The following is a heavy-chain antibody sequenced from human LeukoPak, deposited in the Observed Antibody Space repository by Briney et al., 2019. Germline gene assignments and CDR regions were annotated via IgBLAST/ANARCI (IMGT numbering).Heavy chain of an antibody. J-gene: IGHJ5*02. CDR3: ARIVNSRKGIWFYP. V-gene: IGHV1-2*02. D-gene: IGHD2-15*01. CDR2: INPNSGGT. Sequence: GSVTDSFKASGYTFTGYYMHWVRQAPGQGLEWMGWINPNSGGTNYAQKFQGRVTMTRDTSISTAYMELSRLRSDDTAVYYCARIVNSRKGIWFYPWGQGTLVTVSS. CDR1: GYTFTGYY.